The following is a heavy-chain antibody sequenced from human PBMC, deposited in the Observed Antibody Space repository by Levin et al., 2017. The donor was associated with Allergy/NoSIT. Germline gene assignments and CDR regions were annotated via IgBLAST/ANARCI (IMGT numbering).Heavy chain of an antibody. CDR3: ARRITMVPYYYYGMDV. D-gene: IGHD3-10*01. J-gene: IGHJ6*02. CDR2: ISAYNGNT. Sequence: ASVKVSCKASGYTFTSYGISWVRQAPGQGLEWMGWISAYNGNTNYAQKLQGRVTMTTDTSTSTAYMELRSLRSDDTAVYYCARRITMVPYYYYGMDVWGQGTTVTVSS. CDR1: GYTFTSYG. V-gene: IGHV1-18*01.